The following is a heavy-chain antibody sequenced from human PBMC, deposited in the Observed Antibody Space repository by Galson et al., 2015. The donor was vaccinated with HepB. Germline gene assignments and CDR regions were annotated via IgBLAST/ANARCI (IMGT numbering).Heavy chain of an antibody. J-gene: IGHJ3*02. Sequence: LRLSCAASGFTFGDYAMSWVRQAPGKGLEWVGFIRSKAYGGTTEYAASVKGRFTISRDDSKSIAYLQMNSLKTEDTAVYYCARGGWSTQNAFDIWGQGTMVTVSS. CDR1: GFTFGDYA. CDR2: IRSKAYGGTT. V-gene: IGHV3-49*04. CDR3: ARGGWSTQNAFDI. D-gene: IGHD6-19*01.